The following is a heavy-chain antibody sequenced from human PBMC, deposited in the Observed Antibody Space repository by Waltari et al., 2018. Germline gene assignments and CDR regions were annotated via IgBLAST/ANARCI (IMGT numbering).Heavy chain of an antibody. CDR2: INHDGSEI. CDR1: GFRFSNSW. V-gene: IGHV3-7*01. J-gene: IGHJ4*01. CDR3: SWSLDY. Sequence: EVQLVEAGGGLVQPGWSLRLFCSSSGFRFSNSWMDWVRQATGQGLEWVANINHDGSEISYVDSVKGRVTISRDNAKNSLYLQMNILRAEDTAIYYCSWSLDYLGHGTLVTVSS.